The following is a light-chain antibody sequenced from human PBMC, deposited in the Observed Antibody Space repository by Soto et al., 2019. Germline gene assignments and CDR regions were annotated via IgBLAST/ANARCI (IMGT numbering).Light chain of an antibody. J-gene: IGKJ5*01. Sequence: EIVMTQSPATLSVSPGERVTLSCRASQSVSGYLDWFHQKPGQAPRLLIYDASNRATDIPARFSGSGSGTDFTLTISSLEPEDFAVYYCQQRSNWPLTFGQGTRLEIK. CDR1: QSVSGY. CDR3: QQRSNWPLT. V-gene: IGKV3-11*01. CDR2: DAS.